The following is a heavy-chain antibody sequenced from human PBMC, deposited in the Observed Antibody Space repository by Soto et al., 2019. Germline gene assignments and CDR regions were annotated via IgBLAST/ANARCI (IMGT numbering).Heavy chain of an antibody. Sequence: QLQLQEPGPGLVKPSETLSLTCTVSGVSVSSSDYYWAWIRQPPGKGLEWIGSVFYSGRTYHNPSLENRVTLSVDTSKNQFSLKLNSVTAADTAVYYCARHHPHRDDVSGYFDSWGQGTLVTVSS. J-gene: IGHJ5*01. CDR3: ARHHPHRDDVSGYFDS. CDR2: VFYSGRT. V-gene: IGHV4-39*01. CDR1: GVSVSSSDYY. D-gene: IGHD3-22*01.